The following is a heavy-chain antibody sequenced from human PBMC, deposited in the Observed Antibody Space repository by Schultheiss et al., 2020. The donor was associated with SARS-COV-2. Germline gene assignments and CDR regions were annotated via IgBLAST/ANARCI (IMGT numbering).Heavy chain of an antibody. CDR1: GGSVSGYY. CDR2: IYYSGST. D-gene: IGHD2-2*02. V-gene: IGHV4-59*02. CDR3: ARAPVVPAAISWFDP. Sequence: GSLRLSCSVSGGSVSGYYWTWIRQPPGKGLEWIGYIYYSGSTYYNPSLKSRVTISVDTSKNQFSLKLISVTAADTAVYYCARAPVVPAAISWFDPWGQGTLVTVSS. J-gene: IGHJ5*02.